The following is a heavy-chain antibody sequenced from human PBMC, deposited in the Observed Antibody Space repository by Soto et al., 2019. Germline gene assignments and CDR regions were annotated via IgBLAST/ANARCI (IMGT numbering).Heavy chain of an antibody. CDR2: IYYSGNT. Sequence: PSETLSLTCSVSGGSISSGYYYWSWIRQPPGKCLEWIGNIYYSGNTYYNPSLKSLLIIXXXTXXXXXSLKVXSVTXADTAVYYCASSSRYGMDVWGQGTTVSVSS. V-gene: IGHV4-30-4*01. CDR3: ASSSRYGMDV. J-gene: IGHJ6*02. CDR1: GGSISSGYYY.